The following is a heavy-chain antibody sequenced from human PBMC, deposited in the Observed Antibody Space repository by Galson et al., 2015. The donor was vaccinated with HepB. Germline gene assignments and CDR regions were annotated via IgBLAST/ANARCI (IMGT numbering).Heavy chain of an antibody. D-gene: IGHD5-18*01. J-gene: IGHJ5*01. CDR1: GFAFDSHA. CDR2: ITGKGDST. V-gene: IGHV3-23*01. CDR3: AKGYGLFDS. Sequence: SLRLSCAASGFAFDSHAMSWARQAPGRGLEWISGITGKGDSTFYADSVKGRFTVSKDNSNNMLYLQMNSLRAEDAGLYFCAKGYGLFDSWGQGILVTVSS.